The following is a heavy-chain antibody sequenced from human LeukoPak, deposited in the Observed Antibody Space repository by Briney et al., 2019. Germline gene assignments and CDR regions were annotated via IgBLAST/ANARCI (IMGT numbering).Heavy chain of an antibody. V-gene: IGHV1-18*01. CDR2: ISAYNSNT. CDR3: ARDHTDYYDSSGYYTHYYYYYGMDV. Sequence: ASVKVSCKATGYTFTTYGISWVRQAPGQGLEWMGWISAYNSNTNHAQKLQGRVTMTADTSTSTAYMELRSLRSDDTAVYYCARDHTDYYDSSGYYTHYYYYYGMDVWGQGTTVTVSS. J-gene: IGHJ6*02. D-gene: IGHD3-22*01. CDR1: GYTFTTYG.